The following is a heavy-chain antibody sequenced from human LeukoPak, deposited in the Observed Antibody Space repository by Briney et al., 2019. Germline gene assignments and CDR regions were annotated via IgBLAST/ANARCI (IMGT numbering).Heavy chain of an antibody. V-gene: IGHV1-8*03. CDR2: MNPNSGNT. D-gene: IGHD6-13*01. CDR3: ARAIRTAAAGTFGY. J-gene: IGHJ4*02. Sequence: ASVKVSCKASGYTFTSYDINWVRQATGQGLEWMGWMNPNSGNTGYAQKFQGRVTITRNTSISTAYMELSSLRSEDTAVYYCARAIRTAAAGTFGYWGQGTLVTVSS. CDR1: GYTFTSYD.